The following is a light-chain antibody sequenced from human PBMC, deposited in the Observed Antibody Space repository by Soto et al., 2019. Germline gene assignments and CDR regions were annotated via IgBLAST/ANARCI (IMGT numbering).Light chain of an antibody. J-gene: IGKJ5*01. CDR3: QQRSNWPPST. CDR2: GAS. CDR1: QSVSSN. Sequence: EIVMTQSASTLSGSAGERATLSCRASQSVSSNLAWYQQKPGQAPRLLIYGASNRATGIPARFSGSGSGTDFTLTISSLEPEDFAVYYCQQRSNWPPSTFGQGTRLEIK. V-gene: IGKV3-11*01.